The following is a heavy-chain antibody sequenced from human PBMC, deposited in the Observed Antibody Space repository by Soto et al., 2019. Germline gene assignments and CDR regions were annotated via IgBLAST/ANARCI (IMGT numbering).Heavy chain of an antibody. CDR2: ISGSGGST. CDR3: AKVPASSLTASRPFDQ. CDR1: GLTLSNYA. D-gene: IGHD5-18*01. Sequence: HPGGSLRLSCAASGLTLSNYAMSWVRQAPGKGLEWVSGISGSGGSTYYAASVKGRFTIVRDNSKNTMSLEMNSLRVEDTAVYYCAKVPASSLTASRPFDQWGQGTLVTVSS. J-gene: IGHJ4*02. V-gene: IGHV3-23*01.